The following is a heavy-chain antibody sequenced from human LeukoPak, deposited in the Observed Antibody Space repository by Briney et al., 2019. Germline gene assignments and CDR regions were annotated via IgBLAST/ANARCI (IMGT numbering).Heavy chain of an antibody. CDR3: AKVKVAGKMYNWFDP. D-gene: IGHD6-19*01. Sequence: GGSLRLSCAASGFTFSSYGMHWVRQAPGKGLEWVAVISYDGSNKYYADSVKGRFTISRDNSKNTLYLQMNSLRVEDTAVCYCAKVKVAGKMYNWFDPWGQGTLVTVSS. V-gene: IGHV3-30*18. CDR1: GFTFSSYG. CDR2: ISYDGSNK. J-gene: IGHJ5*02.